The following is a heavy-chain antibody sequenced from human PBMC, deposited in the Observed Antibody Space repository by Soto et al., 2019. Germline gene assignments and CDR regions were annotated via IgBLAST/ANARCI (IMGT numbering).Heavy chain of an antibody. V-gene: IGHV3-74*01. Sequence: EVQLVESGGGLVQPGGSLRLSCAASGFTFSIYWMHWVRQAPGKGPVWVSRIDNAGSSARYADSVKGRFTISRDNAKNTVYLQMNSLRAEDTAVYYYTRVGGSVGGMDVWGQGTTVTVSS. D-gene: IGHD1-26*01. CDR1: GFTFSIYW. CDR2: IDNAGSSA. J-gene: IGHJ6*02. CDR3: TRVGGSVGGMDV.